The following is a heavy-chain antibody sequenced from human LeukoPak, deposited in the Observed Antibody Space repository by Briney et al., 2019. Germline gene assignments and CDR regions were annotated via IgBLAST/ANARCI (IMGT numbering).Heavy chain of an antibody. Sequence: SETLSLTCTVSGGSISTKYWSWIRQPPGKGLEWIGYISYIGSTNYNPSLKSRVTISVDTSTKQFSLRLSSVTAADTAVYYCARLYQQSKWKYYYYYMDVWGKGTAVTVSS. CDR1: GGSISTKY. V-gene: IGHV4-59*01. CDR3: ARLYQQSKWKYYYYYMDV. J-gene: IGHJ6*03. D-gene: IGHD1-1*01. CDR2: ISYIGST.